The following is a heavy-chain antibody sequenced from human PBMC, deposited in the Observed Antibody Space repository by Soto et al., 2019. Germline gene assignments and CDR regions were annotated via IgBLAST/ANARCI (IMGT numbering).Heavy chain of an antibody. CDR3: AHIVVAGLGYYFDY. Sequence: QITLKESGPTLVKPTQPLTLTCTFSGFSLSSTRMAVGWIRQPPGKALEWLALIYWDDDKRYSPFLKSRLTITQDTSKNQVVLTMSSMDPVDTARYYCAHIVVAGLGYYFDYWGQGTLVTVSS. CDR1: GFSLSSTRMA. V-gene: IGHV2-5*02. CDR2: IYWDDDK. D-gene: IGHD6-19*01. J-gene: IGHJ4*02.